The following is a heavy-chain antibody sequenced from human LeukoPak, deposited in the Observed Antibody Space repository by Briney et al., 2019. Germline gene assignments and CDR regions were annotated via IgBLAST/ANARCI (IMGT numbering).Heavy chain of an antibody. J-gene: IGHJ3*02. V-gene: IGHV3-33*01. CDR2: IRYDGSNK. D-gene: IGHD4-17*01. Sequence: GGSLRLSCAASGFTFSSYGMHWVRQAPGKGLEWVAVIRYDGSNKYYADSVKGRFTISRDNSKNTLYLQMNSLRAEDTAVYYCARVSDYGDYVSAFDIWGQGTMVTVSS. CDR3: ARVSDYGDYVSAFDI. CDR1: GFTFSSYG.